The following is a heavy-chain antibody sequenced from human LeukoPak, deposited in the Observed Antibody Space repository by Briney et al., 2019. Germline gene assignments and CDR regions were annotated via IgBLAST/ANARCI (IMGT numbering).Heavy chain of an antibody. J-gene: IGHJ4*02. CDR2: INHSGST. Sequence: SETLSLTCAVYGGSFSGYYWSWIRQPPGKGLEWIGEINHSGSTNYNPSLKSRVTISVDTSKNQFSLKLSSVTAADTAVYYCAGGLGYCSRTSCYGGDYFDYWGQGTLVTVSS. CDR3: AGGLGYCSRTSCYGGDYFDY. D-gene: IGHD2-2*01. V-gene: IGHV4-34*01. CDR1: GGSFSGYY.